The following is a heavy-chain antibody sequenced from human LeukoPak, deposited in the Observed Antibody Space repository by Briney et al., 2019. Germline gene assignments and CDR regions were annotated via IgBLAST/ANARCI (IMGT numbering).Heavy chain of an antibody. J-gene: IGHJ4*02. V-gene: IGHV3-74*01. CDR1: GFTFSSYV. CDR3: ARDWVYKIDY. CDR2: ISHDGII. Sequence: GGSLRLSCETAGFTFSSYVMHGVRRTPGKGLVWVSRISHDGIISYADSVKGRFTISRDNAKNTLTLQMNSLRVEDTAVYFCARDWVYKIDYWGRGTLVTVSS. D-gene: IGHD5-24*01.